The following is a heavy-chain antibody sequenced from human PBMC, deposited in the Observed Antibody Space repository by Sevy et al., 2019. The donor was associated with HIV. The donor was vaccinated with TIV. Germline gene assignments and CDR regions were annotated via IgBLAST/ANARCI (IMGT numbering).Heavy chain of an antibody. V-gene: IGHV3-30*04. CDR2: ISYDGSNK. D-gene: IGHD6-19*01. CDR1: GFTFSSYA. J-gene: IGHJ3*02. Sequence: GGSLRLSCAASGFTFSSYAMHWVRQAPGKGLEWVAVISYDGSNKYYADSVKGRFTISRDNSKNTLYLQMNSLRAEDTAVYYCARGSSARAFYIWGQGTMVTVSS. CDR3: ARGSSARAFYI.